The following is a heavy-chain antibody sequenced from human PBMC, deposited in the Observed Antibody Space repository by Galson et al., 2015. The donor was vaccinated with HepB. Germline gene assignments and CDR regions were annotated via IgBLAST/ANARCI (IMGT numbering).Heavy chain of an antibody. D-gene: IGHD2-2*01. Sequence: PALVKPTQTLTLTCTFSGFSLSTSGMCVNWIRQPPGKALEWLARIDWDDDKYYNPSLKTRLTISKDTSKNQVVLTMTNMDPVDTGTYYCARIYTTSCKGDHWGQGTLVTVSS. CDR2: IDWDDDK. V-gene: IGHV2-70*11. J-gene: IGHJ4*02. CDR3: ARIYTTSCKGDH. CDR1: GFSLSTSGMC.